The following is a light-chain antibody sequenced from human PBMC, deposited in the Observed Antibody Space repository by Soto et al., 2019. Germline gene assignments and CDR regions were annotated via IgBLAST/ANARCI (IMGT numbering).Light chain of an antibody. CDR3: SSYAGSNNLRM. CDR2: SNN. CDR1: SSNIGSHT. V-gene: IGLV1-44*01. Sequence: QSVLTQPPSASGTPGQRITISCSGSSSNIGSHTVNWHQQVPGTAPKLLIYSNNERPSGVPDRFSGSKSGTSASLAISGLQSGDEADYYCSSYAGSNNLRMFGGGTKLTVL. J-gene: IGLJ3*02.